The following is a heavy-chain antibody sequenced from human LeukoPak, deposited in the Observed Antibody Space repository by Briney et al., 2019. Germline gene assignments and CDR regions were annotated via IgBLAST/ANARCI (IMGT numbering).Heavy chain of an antibody. V-gene: IGHV3-30-3*01. D-gene: IGHD6-6*01. Sequence: GGSLRLSCAASGFTFSSYAMHWVRQAPGKGLEWVAVISYDGSNKYSADSVKGRFTISRDNAKSSLYLQMSSLRAEDTAVYYCARGAYRSSDYYGMDVWGQGTTVTVSS. CDR2: ISYDGSNK. CDR1: GFTFSSYA. J-gene: IGHJ6*02. CDR3: ARGAYRSSDYYGMDV.